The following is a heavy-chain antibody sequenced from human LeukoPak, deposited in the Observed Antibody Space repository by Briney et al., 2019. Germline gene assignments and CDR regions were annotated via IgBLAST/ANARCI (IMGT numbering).Heavy chain of an antibody. V-gene: IGHV1-8*01. D-gene: IGHD4-11*01. CDR1: GYTFTSYD. J-gene: IGHJ4*02. CDR3: ARASSNYGAFDY. CDR2: MYPNSGNT. Sequence: ASVKVSCKASGYTFTSYDINWVRQATGQGLEWMGWMYPNSGNTGYEQKFQGRVTMTRNTSISTAYMELSSLRSEDTAVYYCARASSNYGAFDYWGQGTLVTVSS.